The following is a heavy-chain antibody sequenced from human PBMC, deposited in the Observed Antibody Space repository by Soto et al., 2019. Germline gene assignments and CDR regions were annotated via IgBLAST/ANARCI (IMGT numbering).Heavy chain of an antibody. CDR2: IGGSGGSA. J-gene: IGHJ5*02. CDR1: GFTFSSYA. V-gene: IGHV3-23*01. CDR3: AKDRVITLTTFHNWYDP. D-gene: IGHD3-16*01. Sequence: EVQLLESGGGLVQPGGSLRLSCAASGFTFSSYAMAWVRQAPGKGLEWVSVIGGSGGSAFYADSVKGRFTISRDNARNTLYLQMSSLRAEDTAIYYCAKDRVITLTTFHNWYDPWCQGTLVTVSS.